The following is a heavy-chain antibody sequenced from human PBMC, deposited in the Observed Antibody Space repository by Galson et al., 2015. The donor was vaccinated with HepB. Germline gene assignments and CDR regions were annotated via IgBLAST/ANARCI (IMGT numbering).Heavy chain of an antibody. Sequence: SVKVSCKASGYTFTSYYIHWVQQAPGQGLEWVGIISPPGGETTYAQKLQGRVSMTRDTSTDTVYMELNSLTSEDTAVYFCAREYHGDSWFDPWGQGTLVTVSS. V-gene: IGHV1-46*01. CDR2: ISPPGGET. J-gene: IGHJ5*02. CDR1: GYTFTSYY. D-gene: IGHD4-17*01. CDR3: AREYHGDSWFDP.